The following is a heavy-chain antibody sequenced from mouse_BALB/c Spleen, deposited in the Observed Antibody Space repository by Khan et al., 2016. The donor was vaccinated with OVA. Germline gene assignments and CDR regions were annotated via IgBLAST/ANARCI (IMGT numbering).Heavy chain of an antibody. CDR2: MHYSGST. CDR1: GYSITSDYA. Sequence: EVQLQESGPGLVKPSQSLSLTCTVTGYSITSDYAWNWLRQFPGNKLEWMGYMHYSGSTSYNPSLTSRISITRDTSKNHFFLQLNSVTTEDTATYYCASWFAYWGQGTLVTVSA. CDR3: ASWFAY. J-gene: IGHJ3*01. V-gene: IGHV3-2*02.